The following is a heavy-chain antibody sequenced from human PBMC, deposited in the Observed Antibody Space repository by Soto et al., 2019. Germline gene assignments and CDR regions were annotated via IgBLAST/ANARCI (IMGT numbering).Heavy chain of an antibody. V-gene: IGHV3-33*01. CDR3: ARDLTMIVVVTPPLGY. Sequence: QVQLVESGGGVVQPGRSLRLSCAASGFTFSSYGMHWVRQAPGKGLEWVAVIWYDGSNKYYADSVKGRFTISRDNSKNTLDLQMNSLRAEDTAVYYCARDLTMIVVVTPPLGYWGQGPLVTVSS. CDR1: GFTFSSYG. J-gene: IGHJ4*02. D-gene: IGHD3-22*01. CDR2: IWYDGSNK.